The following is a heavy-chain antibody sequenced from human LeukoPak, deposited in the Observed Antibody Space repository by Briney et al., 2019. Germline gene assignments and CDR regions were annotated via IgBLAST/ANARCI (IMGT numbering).Heavy chain of an antibody. CDR1: GGSISSSSYY. J-gene: IGHJ3*02. CDR3: ARDRPGFGELLTRKNDAFDI. CDR2: IYYSGST. V-gene: IGHV4-39*07. Sequence: PSETLSLTCTVSGGSISSSSYYWGWIRQPPGKGLEWIGSIYYSGSTYYNPSLKSRVTISVDTSKNQFSLKLSSVTAADTAVYYCARDRPGFGELLTRKNDAFDIWGQGTMVTVSS. D-gene: IGHD3-10*01.